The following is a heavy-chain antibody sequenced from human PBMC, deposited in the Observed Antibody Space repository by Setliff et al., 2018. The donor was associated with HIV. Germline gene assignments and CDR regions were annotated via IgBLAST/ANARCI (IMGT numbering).Heavy chain of an antibody. CDR2: IYHSGST. D-gene: IGHD2-21*01. Sequence: PSETLSLTCAVSGYSIGSGYYWGWIRQPPGKGLEWIGSIYHSGSTYYNPSLKSRLTISLDTSKNQLSLKLSSVTAADSAMYYCARSYCGADCSLVADTNWFDPWGQGTLVTVSS. V-gene: IGHV4-38-2*01. J-gene: IGHJ5*02. CDR1: GYSIGSGYY. CDR3: ARSYCGADCSLVADTNWFDP.